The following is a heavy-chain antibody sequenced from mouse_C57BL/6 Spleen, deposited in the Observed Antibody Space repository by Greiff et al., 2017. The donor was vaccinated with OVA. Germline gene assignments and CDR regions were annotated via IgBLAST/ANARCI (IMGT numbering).Heavy chain of an antibody. D-gene: IGHD1-1*01. CDR1: GYTFTDYE. V-gene: IGHV1-15*01. CDR3: TSWGLHYGSSFDY. J-gene: IGHJ2*01. CDR2: IDPETGGT. Sequence: QVQLQQSGAELVRPGASVTLSCKASGYTFTDYEMHWVKQTPVHGLEWIGAIDPETGGTAYNQKFKGKAILTADKSSSTAYMELRSLTSEVSAVYYCTSWGLHYGSSFDYWGQGTTRTVSS.